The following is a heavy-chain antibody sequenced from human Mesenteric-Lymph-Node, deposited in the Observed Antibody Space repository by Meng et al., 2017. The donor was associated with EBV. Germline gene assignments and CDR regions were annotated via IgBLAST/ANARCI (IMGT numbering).Heavy chain of an antibody. CDR3: AREAVGATVDH. CDR1: GGSVSSRSYY. Sequence: QVQLQESGPGLVNPSGTLSLTCAVSGGSVSSRSYYWVWIRQPPGKGLEWIGYIDYSGSTTYKPSLKSRVTMSLDTSKNQFSLRLSSVTAADTAVYYCAREAVGATVDHWGQGTLVTASS. CDR2: IDYSGST. D-gene: IGHD1-26*01. J-gene: IGHJ4*02. V-gene: IGHV4-61*01.